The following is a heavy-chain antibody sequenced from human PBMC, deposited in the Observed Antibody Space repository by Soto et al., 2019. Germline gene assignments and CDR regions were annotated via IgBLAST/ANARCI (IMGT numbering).Heavy chain of an antibody. CDR2: INQDGGGR. CDR3: ARYFRGSGRYFFDY. Sequence: EVQLVESGGGLVQPGGSLRLSCVASGFTFISSFMGWVRQAPGKGLEWVANINQDGGGRYYVDSVKGRFTISRDNAKNSLYLQMNSLRAEDTAMYYCARYFRGSGRYFFDYWGQGTLVTVSS. V-gene: IGHV3-7*03. D-gene: IGHD6-19*01. CDR1: GFTFISSF. J-gene: IGHJ4*02.